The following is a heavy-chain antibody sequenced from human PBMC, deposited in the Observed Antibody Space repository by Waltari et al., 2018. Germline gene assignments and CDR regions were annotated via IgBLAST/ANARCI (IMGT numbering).Heavy chain of an antibody. J-gene: IGHJ4*02. CDR2: INSDGSST. Sequence: EVQLVESGGGLVQPGGSLRLSCAASGFTFRSFWRHWVRQAPGKGLVWVSRINSDGSSTSYADSVKGRFTISRDNAKNTLYLQMNSLRAEDTAVYYCASARYSGTYYNDYWGQGMLVTVSP. V-gene: IGHV3-74*01. D-gene: IGHD1-26*01. CDR3: ASARYSGTYYNDY. CDR1: GFTFRSFW.